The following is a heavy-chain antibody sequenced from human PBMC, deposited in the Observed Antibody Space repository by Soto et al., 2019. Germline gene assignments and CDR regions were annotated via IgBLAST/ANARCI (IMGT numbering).Heavy chain of an antibody. CDR2: INPNSGGT. D-gene: IGHD3-10*01. J-gene: IGHJ3*02. CDR1: GYTFTGSC. V-gene: IGHV1-2*04. CDR3: VRERSYYGSGSYGSPWAGAFDI. Sequence: ASVKVCCKASGYTFTGSCMQWVLQAPGQELEWMGWINPNSGGTNYAQKFQGWVTMTRDTSISAAYMEVSRLRSDDTAVYYCVRERSYYGSGSYGSPWAGAFDIWGQGTMVTVSS.